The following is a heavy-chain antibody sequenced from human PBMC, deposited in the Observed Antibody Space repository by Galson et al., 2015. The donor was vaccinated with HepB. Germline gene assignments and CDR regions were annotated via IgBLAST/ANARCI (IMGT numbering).Heavy chain of an antibody. CDR1: GFTFSNAW. V-gene: IGHV3-15*01. Sequence: SLRLSCAASGFTFSNAWMSWVRQAPGKGLEWVGRIKSKTDGGTTDYAAPVKGRFTISRDDSKNTLYLQMNSLKTEDTAVYYCTTRVTMIVVVQIWGQGTLVTVSS. CDR3: TTRVTMIVVVQI. J-gene: IGHJ4*02. D-gene: IGHD3-22*01. CDR2: IKSKTDGGTT.